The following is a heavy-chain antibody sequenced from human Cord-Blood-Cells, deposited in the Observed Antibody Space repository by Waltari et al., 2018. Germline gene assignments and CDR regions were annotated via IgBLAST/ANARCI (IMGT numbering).Heavy chain of an antibody. CDR2: IYTSGST. CDR1: GGSISSYY. V-gene: IGHV4-4*07. Sequence: QVQLQESGPGLVKPSETLSLTCPVSGGSISSYYWSWIRQPAGKGLEWIGRIYTSGSTNYNPSLKSRVTMSVDTSKNQFSLKLSSVTAADTAVYYCARDKVDYGAGMGYYYYMDVWGKGTTVTVSS. D-gene: IGHD4-17*01. J-gene: IGHJ6*03. CDR3: ARDKVDYGAGMGYYYYMDV.